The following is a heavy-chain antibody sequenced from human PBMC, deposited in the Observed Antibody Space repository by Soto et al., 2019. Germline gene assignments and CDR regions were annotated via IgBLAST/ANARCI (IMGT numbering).Heavy chain of an antibody. CDR3: ARHFPTEDIVLMVYDY. J-gene: IGHJ4*02. V-gene: IGHV4-39*01. Sequence: QLQLQESGPGLVKPSETLSLTCTVSGGSISSSSYYWGWIRQPPGKGLEWIGSIYYSGSTYYNPSLKSRVTISVDTSKNQFSLKLSSVTAADTAVYYCARHFPTEDIVLMVYDYWGQGTLVTVSS. D-gene: IGHD2-8*01. CDR2: IYYSGST. CDR1: GGSISSSSYY.